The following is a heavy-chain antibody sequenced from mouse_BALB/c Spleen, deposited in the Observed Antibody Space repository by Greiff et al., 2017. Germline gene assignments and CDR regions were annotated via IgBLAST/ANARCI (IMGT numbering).Heavy chain of an antibody. V-gene: IGHV1-9*01. J-gene: IGHJ4*01. Sequence: VQLQQSGAELMKPGASVKISCKATGYTFSSYWIEWVKQRPGHGLEWIAEILPGSGSTNYNEKFKGKATFTADTSSNTAYMQLSSLTSEDSAVYYCARLRHYYAMDYWGQGTSVTVSS. CDR1: GYTFSSYW. CDR2: ILPGSGST. D-gene: IGHD2-12*01. CDR3: ARLRHYYAMDY.